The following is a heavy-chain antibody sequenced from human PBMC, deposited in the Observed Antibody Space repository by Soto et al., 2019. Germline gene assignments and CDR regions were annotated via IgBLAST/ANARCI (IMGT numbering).Heavy chain of an antibody. CDR1: GFTFSSYG. Sequence: PGGSLRLSCAASGFTFSSYGMHWVRQAPGKGLEWVAVISYDGSNKYYADSVKGRFTISRDNSKNTLYLQMNSLRAEDTAVYYCAKDLIFYCVGSGWYYFAYWGQGSLVPVSS. V-gene: IGHV3-30*18. CDR2: ISYDGSNK. CDR3: AKDLIFYCVGSGWYYFAY. J-gene: IGHJ4*02. D-gene: IGHD6-13*01.